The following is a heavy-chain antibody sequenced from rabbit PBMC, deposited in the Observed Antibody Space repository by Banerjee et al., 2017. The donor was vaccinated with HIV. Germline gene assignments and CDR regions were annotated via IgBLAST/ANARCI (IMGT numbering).Heavy chain of an antibody. Sequence: QSLEESGGDLVKPGASLTLTCTASGFDFSSYYMCWVRQAPGKGLEWIACIYAGTGTTYYASWAKGRFTISKTSSTTVTLQMTSLTAADTATYFCARATDGDGWPFNLWGQGTLVTVS. CDR3: ARATDGDGWPFNL. CDR1: GFDFSSYY. D-gene: IGHD2-1*01. J-gene: IGHJ4*01. V-gene: IGHV1S40*01. CDR2: IYAGTGTT.